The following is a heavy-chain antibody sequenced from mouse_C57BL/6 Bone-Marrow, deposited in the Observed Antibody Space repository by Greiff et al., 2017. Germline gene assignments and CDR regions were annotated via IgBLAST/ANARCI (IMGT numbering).Heavy chain of an antibody. J-gene: IGHJ1*03. V-gene: IGHV1-81*01. CDR3: ARDYYYGSGYWYFDV. D-gene: IGHD1-1*01. Sequence: VQLQQSGAELARPGASVKLSCKASGYTFTSYGISWVKQRTGQGLEWIGEIYPRSGNTYYNEKFKGKATLTADKSSSTAYMELRSLTSEDSAVYFCARDYYYGSGYWYFDVWGTETTVTVSS. CDR1: GYTFTSYG. CDR2: IYPRSGNT.